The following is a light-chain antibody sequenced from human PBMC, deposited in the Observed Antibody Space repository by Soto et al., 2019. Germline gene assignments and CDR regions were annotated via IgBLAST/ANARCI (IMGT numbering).Light chain of an antibody. Sequence: VLTQSPSSLAVSLGERATVNCRSSQSVLDNSTNKSYLSWYQKKPGHPPKLLVHWASVREAVVPDRFSGGGSGTDFTLTISSLQADDVAVYYCHQYYTTPQTVGQGTQLEIK. CDR3: HQYYTTPQT. V-gene: IGKV4-1*01. J-gene: IGKJ2*01. CDR2: WAS. CDR1: QSVLDNSTNKSY.